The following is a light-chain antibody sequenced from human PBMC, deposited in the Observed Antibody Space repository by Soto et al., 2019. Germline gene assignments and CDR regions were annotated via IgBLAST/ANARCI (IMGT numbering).Light chain of an antibody. CDR2: AAS. V-gene: IGKV1-39*01. Sequence: DIQMTQSPSSLSASVGDRISITRRASQTITSYLSWFQQKPGKAPKLLIYAASRLQSGVPSRFSGSGSGADFTLTISSLQPEDFATYYCQQSYSAPITFGQGTRLEIK. CDR3: QQSYSAPIT. CDR1: QTITSY. J-gene: IGKJ5*01.